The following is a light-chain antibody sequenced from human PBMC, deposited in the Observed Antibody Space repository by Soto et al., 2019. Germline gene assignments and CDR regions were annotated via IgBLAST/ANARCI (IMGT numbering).Light chain of an antibody. CDR2: DVS. J-gene: IGLJ1*01. CDR3: TSYTSSNVYF. Sequence: QSALTQPASVSGSPGQSITISCTGTSSDVGGYNYVSWYQQHPGKAPKFMIYDVSNRPSGVSNRFSGSKSGNAASLTISGLQAEDEADYYCTSYTSSNVYFFGTGTKVTVL. V-gene: IGLV2-14*03. CDR1: SSDVGGYNY.